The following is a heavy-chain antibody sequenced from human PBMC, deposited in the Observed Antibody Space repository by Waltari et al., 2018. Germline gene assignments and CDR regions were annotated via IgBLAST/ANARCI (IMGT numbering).Heavy chain of an antibody. V-gene: IGHV3-30-3*01. Sequence: QVQLVESGGGVVQPGRSLRLSCAASGFTFSGFSRYTMHWVRQAPGKGLEWVAFISYDGSNKYYADSVQGRFTISRDNSKNTLYLQMNSLRAEDTAVYHCAAASSSWYPTFDDWGQGTLVTVSS. CDR2: ISYDGSNK. CDR3: AAASSSWYPTFDD. J-gene: IGHJ4*02. CDR1: GFTFSGFSRYT. D-gene: IGHD6-13*01.